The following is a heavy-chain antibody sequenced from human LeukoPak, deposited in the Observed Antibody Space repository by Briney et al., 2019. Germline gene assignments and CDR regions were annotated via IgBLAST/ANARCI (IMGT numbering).Heavy chain of an antibody. CDR3: AKDPSGFNFDY. J-gene: IGHJ4*02. CDR1: GFTFSSYG. D-gene: IGHD3-10*01. CDR2: IRYDGSKK. V-gene: IGHV3-30*02. Sequence: PGGSLXLSCAASGFTFSSYGMHWVRQARGKGLEWVAFIRYDGSKKYYADSVKGGLTISRENYKNNLYLQMNSLRAEDTAVYYCAKDPSGFNFDYWGQGTLVTVSS.